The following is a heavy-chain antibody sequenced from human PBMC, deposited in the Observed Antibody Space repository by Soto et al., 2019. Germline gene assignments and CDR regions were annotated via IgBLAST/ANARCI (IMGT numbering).Heavy chain of an antibody. Sequence: EVQLVESGGDLVQPGGSLRLSCEGSGFTLSDHYMDWVRQAPGKGLEWVGRSRDRGHSYATEFAASVQGRFAISRDDSKNALYLQMNSLKTEYTARYHCFSYFGYIYGLWGQGTLITVSS. CDR3: FSYFGYIYGL. CDR1: GFTLSDHY. CDR2: SRDRGHSYAT. V-gene: IGHV3-72*01. D-gene: IGHD5-18*01. J-gene: IGHJ4*02.